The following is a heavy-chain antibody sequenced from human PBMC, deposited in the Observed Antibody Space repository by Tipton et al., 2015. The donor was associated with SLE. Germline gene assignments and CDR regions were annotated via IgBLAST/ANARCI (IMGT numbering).Heavy chain of an antibody. D-gene: IGHD5-12*01. CDR1: GGSISSSSYY. CDR2: IHYSGST. CDR3: ARGGVGGYDYFDT. Sequence: TLSLTCTVSGGSISSSSYYWGWIRQPPGKGLEWIATIHYSGSTFYKPSLKSRVTISVDTSKNQFSLRGSSVTAADTAVYYCARGGVGGYDYFDTWGQGSLVTVSS. V-gene: IGHV4-39*07. J-gene: IGHJ4*02.